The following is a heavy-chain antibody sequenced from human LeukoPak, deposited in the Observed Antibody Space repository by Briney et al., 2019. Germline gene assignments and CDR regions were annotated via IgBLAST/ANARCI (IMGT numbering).Heavy chain of an antibody. CDR3: ARDSNFDWLFWFDP. CDR1: GGSISSSSYY. V-gene: IGHV4-39*07. D-gene: IGHD3-9*01. Sequence: PSETLSLTCTVSGGSISSSSYYWGWIRQPPGKGREWIGSIFYTGSTYYNPSLKSRVTISVDTSKNQFSLKLSSVTAADTAVYYCARDSNFDWLFWFDPWGQGTLVTVSS. CDR2: IFYTGST. J-gene: IGHJ5*02.